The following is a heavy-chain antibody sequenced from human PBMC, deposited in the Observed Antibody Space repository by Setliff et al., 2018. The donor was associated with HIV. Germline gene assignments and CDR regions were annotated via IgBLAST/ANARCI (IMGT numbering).Heavy chain of an antibody. CDR1: GFTFSNYI. V-gene: IGHV3-48*01. CDR2: ITPGSTTL. CDR3: VRDYVRPGTVGTTSPLDN. Sequence: PGGSLRLSCAASGFTFSNYILTWVRQAPGEGLEWVSYITPGSTTLYYAGSVKGRFTISRDNSKNTLTMVMNSLRAEDTAMYYCVRDYVRPGTVGTTSPLDNWGQGTLVTVSS. J-gene: IGHJ1*01. D-gene: IGHD1-26*01.